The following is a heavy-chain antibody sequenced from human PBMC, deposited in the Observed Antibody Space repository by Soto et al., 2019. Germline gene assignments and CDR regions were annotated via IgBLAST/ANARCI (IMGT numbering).Heavy chain of an antibody. V-gene: IGHV3-23*01. J-gene: IGHJ3*02. CDR1: GFPFRSYA. CDR2: ISGSGDST. CDR3: AKVFAVTDDAFDI. D-gene: IGHD2-21*02. Sequence: GGSLSLSCAASGFPFRSYAMSWVRQAPGKGLEWVSGISGSGDSTYYADSVGGRFTISRDNSKNTLYLQMNSLRAEDTAVYYCAKVFAVTDDAFDIWGQGTMVTVSS.